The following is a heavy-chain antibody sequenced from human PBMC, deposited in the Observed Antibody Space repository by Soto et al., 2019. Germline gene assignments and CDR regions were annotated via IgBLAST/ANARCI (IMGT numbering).Heavy chain of an antibody. J-gene: IGHJ6*03. V-gene: IGHV3-23*01. CDR3: AKKGFPPKSEYSSSSNYYYYMDV. CDR2: ISGSGGST. D-gene: IGHD6-6*01. Sequence: GGSLSLSCAASGFTFSSYAMSWVRQAPGKGLEWVSAISGSGGSTYYADSVKGRFTISRDNSKNTLYLQMNSLSAEDTAVYYCAKKGFPPKSEYSSSSNYYYYMDVWGKGTTVTVSS. CDR1: GFTFSSYA.